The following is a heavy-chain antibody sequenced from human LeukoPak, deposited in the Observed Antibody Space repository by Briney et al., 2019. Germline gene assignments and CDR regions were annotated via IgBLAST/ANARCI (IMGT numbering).Heavy chain of an antibody. CDR3: AKDTRKYSSGWPNWFDP. CDR2: INSDGSST. CDR1: GFTFSSYW. D-gene: IGHD6-19*01. Sequence: GGSLRLSCAASGFTFSSYWMHWVRQAPGKGLVWVSRINSDGSSTSYADSVKGRFTISRDNAKNSLYLQMNSLRAEDTALYYCAKDTRKYSSGWPNWFDPWGQGTLVTVSS. V-gene: IGHV3-74*01. J-gene: IGHJ5*02.